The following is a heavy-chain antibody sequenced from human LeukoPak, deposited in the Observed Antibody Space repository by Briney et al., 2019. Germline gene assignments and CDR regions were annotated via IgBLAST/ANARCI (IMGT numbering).Heavy chain of an antibody. CDR3: AKGHGWEASYYYYYMDV. CDR1: GYTLTELS. Sequence: ASVKVSCKVSGYTLTELSMHWVRQAPGKGLEWMGGFDPEDGETIYAQKFQGRVTMTEDTSTDTAYMELSSLRSEDTAVYYCAKGHGWEASYYYYYMDVWGKGTTVTISS. CDR2: FDPEDGET. J-gene: IGHJ6*03. V-gene: IGHV1-24*01. D-gene: IGHD1-26*01.